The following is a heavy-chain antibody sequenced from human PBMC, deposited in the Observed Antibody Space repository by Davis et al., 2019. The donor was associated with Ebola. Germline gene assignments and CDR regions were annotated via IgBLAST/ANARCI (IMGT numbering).Heavy chain of an antibody. CDR3: ARQYSSGWEYFDY. Sequence: GSLRLSCTASGFTFGDYAMSWIRQPPGKGLEWIGEINHSGSTNYNPSLKSRVTISVDTSKNQFSLKLSSVTAADTAVYYCARQYSSGWEYFDYWGQGTLVTVSS. CDR1: GFTFGDYA. V-gene: IGHV4-34*01. J-gene: IGHJ4*02. D-gene: IGHD6-19*01. CDR2: INHSGST.